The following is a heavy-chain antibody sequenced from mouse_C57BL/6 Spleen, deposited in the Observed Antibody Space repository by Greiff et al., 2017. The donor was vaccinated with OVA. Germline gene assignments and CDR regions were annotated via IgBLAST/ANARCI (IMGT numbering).Heavy chain of an antibody. V-gene: IGHV5-9*01. CDR1: GFTFSSYT. J-gene: IGHJ2*01. D-gene: IGHD3-3*01. CDR3: ARPGTGGYYFDY. Sequence: EVKLMESGGGLVKPGGSLKLSCAASGFTFSSYTMSWVRQTPEKRLDWVATISGGGGNTYYPDSVKGRFTISRDNAKNTLYLQMSSLRSEDTALYYCARPGTGGYYFDYWGQGTTLTVSS. CDR2: ISGGGGNT.